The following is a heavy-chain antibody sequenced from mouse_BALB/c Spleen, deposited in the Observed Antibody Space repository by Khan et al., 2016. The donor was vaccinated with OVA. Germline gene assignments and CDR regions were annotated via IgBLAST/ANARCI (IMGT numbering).Heavy chain of an antibody. V-gene: IGHV9-4*02. D-gene: IGHD2-12*01. CDR2: INTHSGVP. CDR3: AGGGAACYRIDVGAMEY. J-gene: IGHJ4*01. Sequence: QIQLVQSGPELKKPGETVRISCKASGYTFTTAGIQWVQKMPGKGLKWIGWINTHSGVPKYAEDFKGRFAFSLEITVNTAYLQITNLKNEDTATWCFAGGGAACYRIDVGAMEYWGQGTSVTVCS. CDR1: GYTFTTAG.